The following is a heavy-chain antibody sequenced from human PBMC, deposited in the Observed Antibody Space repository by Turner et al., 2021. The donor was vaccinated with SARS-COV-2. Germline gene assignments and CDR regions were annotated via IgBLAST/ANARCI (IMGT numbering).Heavy chain of an antibody. V-gene: IGHV1-24*01. CDR1: GYTLTELS. J-gene: IGHJ5*02. D-gene: IGHD2-2*01. CDR3: ATGYQLRVNWFDP. Sequence: QVQLVQSGAEVKKPGASVKVSCKISGYTLTELSMYWVRQAPGKGLEWRGSFDPEDGETIYAQNFQGRVTMTEDTSTDTAYMELSSLRSEDTAVYFCATGYQLRVNWFDPWGQGTLVTVSS. CDR2: FDPEDGET.